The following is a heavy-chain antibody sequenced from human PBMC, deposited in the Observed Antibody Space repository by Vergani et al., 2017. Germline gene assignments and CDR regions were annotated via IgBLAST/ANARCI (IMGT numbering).Heavy chain of an antibody. CDR3: ARDYYDSSGYYDY. J-gene: IGHJ4*02. V-gene: IGHV4-4*07. CDR2: ISTSGST. Sequence: QVQLQESGPGLVKPSQTLSLTCTVSGGTISSYYWSWIRQPAGKGLEWIGRISTSGSTNYNPSLKSRVTMSVDTSKNQFSRKLSAVTAADTAVYYCARDYYDSSGYYDYWGQGTLVTVSS. D-gene: IGHD3-22*01. CDR1: GGTISSYY.